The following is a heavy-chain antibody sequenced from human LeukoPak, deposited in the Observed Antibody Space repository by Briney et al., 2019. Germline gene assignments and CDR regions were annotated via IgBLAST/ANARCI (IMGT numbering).Heavy chain of an antibody. V-gene: IGHV3-30-3*01. D-gene: IGHD2-15*01. CDR3: ARRGSSYYYYGMDV. CDR2: ISYDGSNK. Sequence: GGSLRLSCAASGFTFSSYAMHWVRQAPGKGLEWVAVISYDGSNKYYADSVKGRFTISRDNSKNTLYLQMNSLRAEDTAVYYCARRGSSYYYYGMDVWGQGTTVTVSS. J-gene: IGHJ6*02. CDR1: GFTFSSYA.